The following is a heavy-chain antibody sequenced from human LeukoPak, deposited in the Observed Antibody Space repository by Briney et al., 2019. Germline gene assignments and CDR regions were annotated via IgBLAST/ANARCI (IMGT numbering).Heavy chain of an antibody. J-gene: IGHJ5*02. V-gene: IGHV4-59*01. CDR3: ARGGNHREFDP. Sequence: SGTLSLTCTVSGGSISSYYWSWIRQPPGKGLEWIGYIYYSGSTNYNPSLKSRVTISVDTSKNQFSLKLSSVTAADTAVYYCARGGNHREFDPWGQGTLVTVSS. CDR1: GGSISSYY. D-gene: IGHD1-14*01. CDR2: IYYSGST.